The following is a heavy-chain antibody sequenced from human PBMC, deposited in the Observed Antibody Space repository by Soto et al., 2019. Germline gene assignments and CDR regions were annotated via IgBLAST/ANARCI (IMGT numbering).Heavy chain of an antibody. Sequence: QVQLVESGGGVVQPGGSLRLSCAASGFTFSPYGMHWVRQAPGKGMEWVAVISSDGSTQYYGDSVKGRFTISRDNSKNPLCLQMHSLRAEDKAVYYGAKALEEPGLMGVAFDYWGQGTLVTVSS. CDR1: GFTFSPYG. CDR2: ISSDGSTQ. V-gene: IGHV3-30*18. J-gene: IGHJ4*02. CDR3: AKALEEPGLMGVAFDY. D-gene: IGHD3-16*01.